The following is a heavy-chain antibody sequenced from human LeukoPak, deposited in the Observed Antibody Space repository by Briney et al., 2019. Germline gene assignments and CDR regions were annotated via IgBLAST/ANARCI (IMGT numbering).Heavy chain of an antibody. CDR1: GCSITYYY. Sequence: SETLSLTCSVSGCSITYYYWSWIRQPAGKGLEWVGRIQTSGKTNYNPPLKIPVTMSVDTSKHQFSMKLGSVTAADTSVYYCVRDVGTSVAFGSWGQGAMVIVS. J-gene: IGHJ3*02. CDR2: IQTSGKT. D-gene: IGHD1-1*01. V-gene: IGHV4-4*07. CDR3: VRDVGTSVAFGS.